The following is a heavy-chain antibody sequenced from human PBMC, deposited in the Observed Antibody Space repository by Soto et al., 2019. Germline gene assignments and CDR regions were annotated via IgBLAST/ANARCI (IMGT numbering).Heavy chain of an antibody. CDR2: IYSGGST. CDR3: ARDSSSWYGMDV. Sequence: EVQLVESGGGLIQPGGSLRLSCAASGFTVSSNYMSWVRQAPGKGLEWVSVIYSGGSTCYADSVKGRFTISRDNSKNTLYLQMNSLRAEDTAVYYCARDSSSWYGMDVWGQGTTVTVSS. D-gene: IGHD6-13*01. J-gene: IGHJ6*02. V-gene: IGHV3-53*01. CDR1: GFTVSSNY.